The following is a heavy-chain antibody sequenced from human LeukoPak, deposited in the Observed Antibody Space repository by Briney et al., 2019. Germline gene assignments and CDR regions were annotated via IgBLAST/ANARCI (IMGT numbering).Heavy chain of an antibody. D-gene: IGHD2-2*01. V-gene: IGHV3-23*01. CDR1: GFTFSSYA. J-gene: IGHJ4*02. CDR3: AKDRGSILVPAAIDY. CDR2: ISGRSGST. Sequence: PGGSLRLSCAASGFTFSSYAMSWVRQAPGKGLEWVSGISGRSGSTYYAGSVKGRFTISRDNSKNTLYLQMNSLRAEDTAVYYCAKDRGSILVPAAIDYWGQGTLVTVSS.